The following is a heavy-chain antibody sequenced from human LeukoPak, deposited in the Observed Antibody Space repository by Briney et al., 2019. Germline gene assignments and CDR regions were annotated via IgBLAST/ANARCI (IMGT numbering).Heavy chain of an antibody. J-gene: IGHJ4*02. D-gene: IGHD5-18*01. CDR3: AKDFGYSYGYSDY. V-gene: IGHV4-59*01. CDR1: GGSISSYY. Sequence: SETLSLTCTVSGGSISSYYWSWIRQPPGKGLEWIGYIYYSGSTYYNPSLRSRVTISVDTSKNQFSLKLSSVTAADTAVYYCAKDFGYSYGYSDYWGQGTLVTVSS. CDR2: IYYSGST.